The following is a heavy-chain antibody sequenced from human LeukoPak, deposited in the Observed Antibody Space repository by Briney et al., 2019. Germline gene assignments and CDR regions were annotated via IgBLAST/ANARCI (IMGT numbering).Heavy chain of an antibody. D-gene: IGHD3-10*01. CDR2: IRYDGSNK. V-gene: IGHV3-30*02. CDR1: GFTFSSYG. CDR3: AKDPGYYGSGSYFTCFDY. J-gene: IGHJ4*02. Sequence: GGSLRLSCAASGFTFSSYGMHWVRQAPGKGLEWVAFIRYDGSNKYYADSVKGRFTISRDNSKNTLYLQMNSLRAEGTAVYYCAKDPGYYGSGSYFTCFDYWGQGTLVTVSS.